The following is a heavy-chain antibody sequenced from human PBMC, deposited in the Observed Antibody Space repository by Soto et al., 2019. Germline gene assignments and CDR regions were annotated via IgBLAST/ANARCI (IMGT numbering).Heavy chain of an antibody. J-gene: IGHJ3*01. V-gene: IGHV1-8*01. D-gene: IGHD2-21*02. CDR2: VNPRSGNR. CDR1: GYTFSNYD. CDR3: ARKPTVTDEKNDAFDF. Sequence: QVQLVQSGAELKQPGASVKVSCKASGYTFSNYDINWVRQATGQGLEWMGWVNPRSGNRGYAQRFQGRVTMTRDTSTNTAYMELTSLTTDDTAVYYCARKPTVTDEKNDAFDFWGQGTMVTVSP.